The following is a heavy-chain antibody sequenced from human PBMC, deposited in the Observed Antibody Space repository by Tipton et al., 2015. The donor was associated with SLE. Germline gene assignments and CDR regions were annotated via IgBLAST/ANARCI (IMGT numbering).Heavy chain of an antibody. CDR3: ASTSGYSSSWYSPYNWFDP. CDR2: INHSGST. V-gene: IGHV4-34*01. D-gene: IGHD6-13*01. J-gene: IGHJ5*02. CDR1: GGSFSGYY. Sequence: TLSLTCAVYGGSFSGYYWSWIRQPPGKGLEWIGEINHSGSTNYNPSLKSRVTISVDTSKNQFSLKLSSVTAADTAVYYCASTSGYSSSWYSPYNWFDPWGQGTLVTVSS.